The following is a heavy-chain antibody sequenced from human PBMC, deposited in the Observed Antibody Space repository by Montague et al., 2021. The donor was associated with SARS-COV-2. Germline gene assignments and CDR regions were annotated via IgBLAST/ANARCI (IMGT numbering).Heavy chain of an antibody. Sequence: RRLSCAASGFTSSSHAMHWVRQAPGRGLEWVAVIWNDGSNKYYADSVKGRFTISRDNSNNTLYLQLNSLTADDTAVYYCARDPPYSSSAFYYYSYYLDVWGKGATVTVSS. J-gene: IGHJ6*03. D-gene: IGHD3-22*01. CDR2: IWNDGSNK. V-gene: IGHV3-33*01. CDR1: GFTSSSHA. CDR3: ARDPPYSSSAFYYYSYYLDV.